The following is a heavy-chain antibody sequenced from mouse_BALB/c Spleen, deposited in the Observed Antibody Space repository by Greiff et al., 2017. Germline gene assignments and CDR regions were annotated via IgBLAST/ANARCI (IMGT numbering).Heavy chain of an antibody. D-gene: IGHD2-14*01. Sequence: VQLQESGPGLVAPSQSLSITCTVSGFSLTSYGVHWVRQPPGKGLEWLGVIWAGGSTNYNSALMSRLSISKDNSTSQVFLKMNSLQTDDTAMYYCAREGGFDYYRYYFDYWGQGTTLTVSS. CDR2: IWAGGST. CDR1: GFSLTSYG. CDR3: AREGGFDYYRYYFDY. J-gene: IGHJ2*01. V-gene: IGHV2-9*02.